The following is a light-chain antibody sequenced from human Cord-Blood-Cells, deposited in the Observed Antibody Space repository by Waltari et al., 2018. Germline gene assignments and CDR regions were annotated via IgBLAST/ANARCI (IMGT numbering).Light chain of an antibody. CDR2: EGS. Sequence: QSALTQPASVSGSPGQSITISCTGTSSDVGSYNLVSWYQQHPAKAPKLIIYEGSKRRSGVSNRFSGSKSGNTASLTISGLQAEDEADYYCCSYAGSSTWVFGGGTKLTVL. CDR1: SSDVGSYNL. V-gene: IGLV2-23*01. CDR3: CSYAGSSTWV. J-gene: IGLJ3*02.